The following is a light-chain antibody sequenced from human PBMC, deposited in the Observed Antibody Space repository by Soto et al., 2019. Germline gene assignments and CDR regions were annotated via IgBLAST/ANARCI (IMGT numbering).Light chain of an antibody. CDR2: GAS. J-gene: IGKJ4*01. CDR1: HGIGTA. V-gene: IGKV3-15*01. CDR3: QHYSDWPLT. Sequence: EIVMTQSPATLSVSPGEGATLSCRASHGIGTALAWYQQKPGQTPRLLMYGASIRATGVPARFSGSASGTEFTLTITSPQSEDFAVYYCQHYSDWPLTFGGGTKVESK.